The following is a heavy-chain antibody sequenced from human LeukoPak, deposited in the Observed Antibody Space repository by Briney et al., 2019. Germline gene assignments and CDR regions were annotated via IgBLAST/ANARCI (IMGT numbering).Heavy chain of an antibody. CDR3: AKDLLASFGSFFYFDY. CDR2: ISYTGGNK. Sequence: GGSLRLSCVGSGFDFSVFAMHWVRQAPGMGLEWVAYISYTGGNKYLAESVKGRFTISRDNSKNTLYLQMNGLRAEDTAVYYCAKDLLASFGSFFYFDYWGQGTLVTVSS. D-gene: IGHD1-26*01. CDR1: GFDFSVFA. J-gene: IGHJ4*02. V-gene: IGHV3-30*04.